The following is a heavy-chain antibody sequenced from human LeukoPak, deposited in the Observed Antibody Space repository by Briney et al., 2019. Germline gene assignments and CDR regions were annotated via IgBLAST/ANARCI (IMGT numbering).Heavy chain of an antibody. J-gene: IGHJ4*02. CDR3: ARGLFGGVIVAFDY. CDR1: GFTFSSYW. V-gene: IGHV3-7*01. D-gene: IGHD3-16*02. Sequence: GGSLRLSCAASGFTFSSYWMSWVRQAPGKGLELVANMKQDGSEKAYVDSVKGRFTISRDNAKNSLYLQMNSLRVEDTAVYYCARGLFGGVIVAFDYWGQGTLVTVSS. CDR2: MKQDGSEK.